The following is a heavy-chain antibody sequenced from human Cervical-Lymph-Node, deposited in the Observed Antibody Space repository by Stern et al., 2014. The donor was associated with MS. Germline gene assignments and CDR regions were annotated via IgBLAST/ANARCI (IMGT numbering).Heavy chain of an antibody. D-gene: IGHD3-22*01. V-gene: IGHV2-70*01. CDR1: GFSLSTSGMC. J-gene: IGHJ4*02. CDR2: IDWEGDK. CDR3: ARISNYFDSSGFDY. Sequence: QVTLKESGPALVKPTQTLTLTCTFSGFSLSTSGMCVNWIRQPPGKALEWLALIDWEGDKNYNASRKNMIPIPKGTLTNQGGLTMTNMDPVDTATYFCARISNYFDSSGFDYWGQGTQVTVSS.